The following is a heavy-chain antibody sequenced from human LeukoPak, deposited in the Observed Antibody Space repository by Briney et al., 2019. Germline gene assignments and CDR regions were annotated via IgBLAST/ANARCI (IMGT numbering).Heavy chain of an antibody. V-gene: IGHV5-51*01. CDR2: IYPADSDI. J-gene: IGHJ4*02. CDR1: GYRFTSYW. D-gene: IGHD6-25*01. CDR3: ARSLAAAAGDY. Sequence: GESLKISCKGSGYRFTSYWIGWVRQIPGKGLEWMAIIYPADSDIRYSPSFQGQVTISADKSISTAYLQWSSLKASDTAMYYCARSLAAAAGDYWGQGTLVTVSS.